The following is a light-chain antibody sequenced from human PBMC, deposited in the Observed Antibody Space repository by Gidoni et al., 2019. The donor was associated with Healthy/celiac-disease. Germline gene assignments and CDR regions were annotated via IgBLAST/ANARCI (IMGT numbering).Light chain of an antibody. J-gene: IGLJ1*01. V-gene: IGLV3-1*01. CDR1: KLGDKY. CDR3: QAWDSSPGV. CDR2: QDS. Sequence: SYELTQPPSVSVSPGQTASITCSGAKLGDKYACWYQQKPGQSPVLVIYQDSKRPSGIPERFSGSNSGNTATLTISGTQAMDEADYYCQAWDSSPGVFGTGTKVTVL.